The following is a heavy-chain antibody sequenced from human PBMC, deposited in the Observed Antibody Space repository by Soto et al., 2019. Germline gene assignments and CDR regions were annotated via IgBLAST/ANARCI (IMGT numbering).Heavy chain of an antibody. J-gene: IGHJ6*02. Sequence: ASVKVSCKASGYTFTSYYVQWVRQAPGHELEWMGIINPNDDTTSYARKFQGRVTMTRDTSTSTVYMELSSLRSEDTAVYYCSVTAAPKYYYYIMDVWGQGTTVTVSS. CDR3: SVTAAPKYYYYIMDV. V-gene: IGHV1-46*01. CDR2: INPNDDTT. D-gene: IGHD2-2*01. CDR1: GYTFTSYY.